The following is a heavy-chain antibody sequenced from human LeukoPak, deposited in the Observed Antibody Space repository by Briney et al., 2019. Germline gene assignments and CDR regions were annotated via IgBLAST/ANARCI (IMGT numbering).Heavy chain of an antibody. CDR1: GFTFSSYG. D-gene: IGHD2-2*01. J-gene: IGHJ4*02. Sequence: GGSLRLSCAASGFTFSSYGMHWVRQAPGKGLEWVAVISYDGSNKYYADSVKGRFTISRDNSKNTLYLQMNSLRAEDTAVYYCAKDALGYCSSTSCCAGCDYWGQGTLVTVSS. CDR3: AKDALGYCSSTSCCAGCDY. CDR2: ISYDGSNK. V-gene: IGHV3-30*18.